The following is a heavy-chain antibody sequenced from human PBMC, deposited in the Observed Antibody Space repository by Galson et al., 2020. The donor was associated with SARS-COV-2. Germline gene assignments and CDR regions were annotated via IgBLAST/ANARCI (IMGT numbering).Heavy chain of an antibody. Sequence: SETLSLTCTVSGGSISSGGYYWSWIRQHPGKGLEWIGYIYYSGSTYYNPSLKSRVTISVDTSKNQFSLKLSFVTAADTAVYYCARAWGYDILTGYYTAPLGFDPWGQGTLVTVSS. V-gene: IGHV4-31*03. CDR2: IYYSGST. CDR1: GGSISSGGYY. CDR3: ARAWGYDILTGYYTAPLGFDP. D-gene: IGHD3-9*01. J-gene: IGHJ5*02.